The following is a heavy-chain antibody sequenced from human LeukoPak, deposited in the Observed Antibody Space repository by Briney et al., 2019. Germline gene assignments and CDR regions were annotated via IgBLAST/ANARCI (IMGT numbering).Heavy chain of an antibody. D-gene: IGHD5-24*01. CDR2: IYHSGST. CDR1: GGSISSYY. J-gene: IGHJ4*02. CDR3: ARDLSGPGWLQD. Sequence: PSETLSLTCTVSGGSISSYYWSWIRQPPGKGLEWIGYIYHSGSTNYNPSLKSRVTISVDTSKNQFSLKLSSVTAADTAVYYCARDLSGPGWLQDWGQGTLVTVSS. V-gene: IGHV4-59*12.